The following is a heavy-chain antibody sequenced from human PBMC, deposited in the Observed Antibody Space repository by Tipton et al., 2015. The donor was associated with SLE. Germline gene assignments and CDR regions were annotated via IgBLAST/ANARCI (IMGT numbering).Heavy chain of an antibody. CDR1: GFTVSSYG. D-gene: IGHD2-15*01. CDR3: AKGPLCSGGRCPRDYCYYYMDV. CDR2: IRYDGSNK. J-gene: IGHJ6*03. V-gene: IGHV3-30*02. Sequence: GSLRLSCAASGFTVSSYGMHWVRQAPGKGLEWVAFIRYDGSNKYYADSVKGRFTISRDNSKNTLYLQMNSLRAEDTAVYYCAKGPLCSGGRCPRDYCYYYMDVWGKGTTVTVSS.